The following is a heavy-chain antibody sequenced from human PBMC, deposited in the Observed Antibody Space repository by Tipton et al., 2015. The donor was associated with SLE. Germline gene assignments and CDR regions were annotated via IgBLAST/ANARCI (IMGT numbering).Heavy chain of an antibody. CDR2: ISSSGSTI. D-gene: IGHD6-19*01. Sequence: SLRPSCAASGFTFSSYEMNWVRQAPGKGLEWVSYISSSGSTIYYADSVKGRFTISRDNAKNSLYLQMNSLRAEDTAVYYCAREGYSSGWYDYWGQGTLVTVSS. CDR1: GFTFSSYE. J-gene: IGHJ4*02. CDR3: AREGYSSGWYDY. V-gene: IGHV3-48*03.